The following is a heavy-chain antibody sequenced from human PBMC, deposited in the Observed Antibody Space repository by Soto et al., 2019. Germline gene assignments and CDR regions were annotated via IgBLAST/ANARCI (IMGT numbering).Heavy chain of an antibody. D-gene: IGHD4-4*01. CDR1: VFTFSSYG. V-gene: IGHV3-30*18. CDR3: AKPSTVTTFYYYYGMDV. Sequence: PGGSLRLSCAASVFTFSSYGMHWVRQAPGKGLEWVAVISYDGSNKYYADSVKGRFTISRDNSKNTLYLQMNSLRAEDTAVYYCAKPSTVTTFYYYYGMDVWGQGTTVTSP. J-gene: IGHJ6*02. CDR2: ISYDGSNK.